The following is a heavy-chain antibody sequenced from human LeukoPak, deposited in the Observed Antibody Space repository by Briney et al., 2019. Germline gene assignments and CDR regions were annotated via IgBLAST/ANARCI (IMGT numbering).Heavy chain of an antibody. CDR2: ISSSSSYI. CDR3: ARGSLVHYYGSGSYRIRAGFDY. V-gene: IGHV3-21*01. D-gene: IGHD3-10*01. CDR1: GFTFSTYS. Sequence: GGSLRLSCAASGFTFSTYSMNWVRQAPGKGLEWVSSISSSSSYIYYADSVKGRFTISRDNAKNSLYLQMNSLRAEDTAVYYCARGSLVHYYGSGSYRIRAGFDYWGQGTLVTVSS. J-gene: IGHJ4*02.